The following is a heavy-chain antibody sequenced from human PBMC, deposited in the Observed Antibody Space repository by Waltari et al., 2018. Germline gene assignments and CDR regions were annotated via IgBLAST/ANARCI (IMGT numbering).Heavy chain of an antibody. CDR3: AREYCGGDCRLFDY. V-gene: IGHV1-2*02. Sequence: LVQSGAEVMKPGASVQVSCKASRDAVTAHYIHWVRQAPGQGLEWMGWVNPNGGGTNYAQRFAGRITVTWDTSISTVYMEFSRLTSGDTAVYFCAREYCGGDCRLFDYWGQGTLVTVSS. D-gene: IGHD2-21*02. CDR2: VNPNGGGT. J-gene: IGHJ4*02. CDR1: RDAVTAHY.